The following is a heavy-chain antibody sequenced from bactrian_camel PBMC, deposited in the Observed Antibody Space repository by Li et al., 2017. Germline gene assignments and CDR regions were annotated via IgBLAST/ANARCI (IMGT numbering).Heavy chain of an antibody. V-gene: IGHV3S55*01. CDR2: MDGDGTT. J-gene: IGHJ4*01. D-gene: IGHD7*01. CDR1: GVAFRRYC. Sequence: VQLVESGGGSVQAGGSLRLSCAVSGVAFRRYCMGWFRQAEGKEREAVATMDGDGTTIYADPVKGRFTISKDNAKKTLYLQMNGLKPADTGMYYCAADLVWNRLPCVWRLKDYRGQGTQVTVS. CDR3: AADLVWNRLPCVWRLKDY.